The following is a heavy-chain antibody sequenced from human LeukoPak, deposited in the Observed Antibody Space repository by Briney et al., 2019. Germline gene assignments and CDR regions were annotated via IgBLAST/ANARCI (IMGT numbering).Heavy chain of an antibody. CDR3: ARDGLQGSIL. V-gene: IGHV4-59*01. J-gene: IGHJ4*02. CDR1: GGSISRYY. Sequence: PSETLSLTCTVSGGSISRYYWSWIRQPPGKGVEWIGYIYNSGSTTYNPSLKSRVTISVDTSKNQFPLRLRSVTAVDTAVYYCARDGLQGSILWGQGTLVTVSS. D-gene: IGHD4-11*01. CDR2: IYNSGST.